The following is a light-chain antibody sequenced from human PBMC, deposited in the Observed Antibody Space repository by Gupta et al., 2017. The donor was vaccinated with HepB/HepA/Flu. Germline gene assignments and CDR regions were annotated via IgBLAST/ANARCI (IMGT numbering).Light chain of an antibody. V-gene: IGKV1-39*01. Sequence: DIQMTQSPSSLSASVGDRVTITCRASQSISNYLNWYQQKPGRAPKLLIYGASKVKNGVPSSFSGSGSGTDFTLTISRLQPEDFATYYCQQRDSTPGTFGQGTMVEIK. CDR2: GAS. J-gene: IGKJ1*01. CDR3: QQRDSTPGT. CDR1: QSISNY.